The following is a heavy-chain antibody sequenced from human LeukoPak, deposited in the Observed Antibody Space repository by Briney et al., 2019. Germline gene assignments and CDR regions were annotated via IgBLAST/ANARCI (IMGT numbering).Heavy chain of an antibody. D-gene: IGHD2-21*01. CDR3: ARGVVIAPQTFGY. J-gene: IGHJ4*02. CDR1: GESISGFY. V-gene: IGHV4-59*01. Sequence: SETLSLTCTVSGESISGFYWTWIRQPPGKGLEWIGYIYYSGSTNYNPSLKSRVTISVDTSKNQFSLKLSSVTAADTAVYYCARGVVIAPQTFGYWGQGTLVTVSS. CDR2: IYYSGST.